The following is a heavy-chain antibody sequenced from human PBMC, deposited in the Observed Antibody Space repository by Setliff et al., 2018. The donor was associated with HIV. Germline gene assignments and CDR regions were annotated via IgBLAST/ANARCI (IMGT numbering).Heavy chain of an antibody. CDR3: ASALVGGASPFDY. V-gene: IGHV4-31*03. CDR1: GGSISSGGYY. J-gene: IGHJ4*01. D-gene: IGHD3-3*01. Sequence: PSETLSLTCTVSGGSISSGGYYWNWIRQHPGRGLEWVGYVYYNGESFYNPSLRGRITILQDKSKNQFSLEVRSVTAADTAIYYCASALVGGASPFDYWGQGALVTVSS. CDR2: VYYNGES.